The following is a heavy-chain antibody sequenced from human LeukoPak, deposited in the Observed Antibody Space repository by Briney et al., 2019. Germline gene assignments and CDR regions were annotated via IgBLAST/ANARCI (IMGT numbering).Heavy chain of an antibody. CDR1: GFTFSSYA. D-gene: IGHD3-10*01. V-gene: IGHV3-23*01. CDR2: ISGSGGST. CDR3: AKIAVRGVIINYFDY. J-gene: IGHJ4*02. Sequence: PGGSLRLSCAASGFTFSSYAMSWVRQAPGKGLEWVSAISGSGGSTYYADSVKGRFTISRDNSKNTLYLRVNSLRAEDTAVYYCAKIAVRGVIINYFDYWGQGTLVTASS.